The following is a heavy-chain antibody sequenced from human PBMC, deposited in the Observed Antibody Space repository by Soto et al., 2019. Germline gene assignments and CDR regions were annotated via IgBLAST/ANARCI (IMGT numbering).Heavy chain of an antibody. V-gene: IGHV1-18*01. J-gene: IGHJ4*02. D-gene: IGHD3-3*02. Sequence: QVQLVQCGAEVKEPGASVKVSCKASGATFTSDGFNWVRKAPGEGVEWMGWNSGYNGNTHYAQNFKVRANMTIDTTTRPAHKVMRSLSSDETAVYYCARVTIFGLVSFDSWGQGTLVTVSS. CDR1: GATFTSDG. CDR2: NSGYNGNT. CDR3: ARVTIFGLVSFDS.